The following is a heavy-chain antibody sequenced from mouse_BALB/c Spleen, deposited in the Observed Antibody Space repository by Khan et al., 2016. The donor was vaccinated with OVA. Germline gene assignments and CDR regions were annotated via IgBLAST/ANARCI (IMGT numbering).Heavy chain of an antibody. D-gene: IGHD1-1*01. CDR2: INPSTDYT. CDR3: VNHGSSSAWFTY. Sequence: QVQLQQSGAELAKPGASVKMSCKASGYTFTSYWMHWVKQRPRQGLEWIGYINPSTDYTEYNQKFKDKATLTVDKSSSTAYMQLTSLTSEDSAVYYCVNHGSSSAWFTYWGQGTLVTVSA. J-gene: IGHJ3*01. V-gene: IGHV1-7*01. CDR1: GYTFTSYW.